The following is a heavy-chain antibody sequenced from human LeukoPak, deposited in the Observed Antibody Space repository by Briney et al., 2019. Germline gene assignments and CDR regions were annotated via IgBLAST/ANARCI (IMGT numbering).Heavy chain of an antibody. Sequence: ASVKVSCKASGYTFTSYYMHWVRQAPGQGLEWMGIINPSGGSTSYAQKFQGRVTMTSDTSTSTVYMELSSLRSEDTAVYYCARVYKGNWFDPWGQGTLVTVSS. D-gene: IGHD1-1*01. J-gene: IGHJ5*02. CDR2: INPSGGST. V-gene: IGHV1-46*01. CDR3: ARVYKGNWFDP. CDR1: GYTFTSYY.